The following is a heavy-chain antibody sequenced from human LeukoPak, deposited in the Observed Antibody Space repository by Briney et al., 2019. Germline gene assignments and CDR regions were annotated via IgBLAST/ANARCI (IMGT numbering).Heavy chain of an antibody. CDR3: ASRAYSQPTFPLDY. J-gene: IGHJ4*02. D-gene: IGHD2-21*01. V-gene: IGHV1-46*01. Sequence: GASVKVSCKASGYTFTSYYMHWVRQAPGQGLEGMGIINPSGGSTSYAQKFQGRVTMTRDMSTSTVYMELSSLRSEDTAVYYCASRAYSQPTFPLDYWGQGTLVTVSS. CDR2: INPSGGST. CDR1: GYTFTSYY.